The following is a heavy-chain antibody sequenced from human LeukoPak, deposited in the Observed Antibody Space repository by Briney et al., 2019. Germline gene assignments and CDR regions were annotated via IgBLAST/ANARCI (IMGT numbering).Heavy chain of an antibody. CDR3: ARDRSIVGAKWFDY. Sequence: PGGSLRLSCAASGFTFSSYSMNWVRQAPGKGLEWVSSISSSSSYIYYADSVKGRFTISRDNAKNSLYLQMNSLRAEDTAVYYCARDRSIVGAKWFDYWGQGTLVTVSS. J-gene: IGHJ4*02. V-gene: IGHV3-21*01. CDR1: GFTFSSYS. D-gene: IGHD1-26*01. CDR2: ISSSSSYI.